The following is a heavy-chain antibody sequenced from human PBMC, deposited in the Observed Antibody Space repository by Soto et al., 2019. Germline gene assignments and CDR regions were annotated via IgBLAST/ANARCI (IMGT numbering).Heavy chain of an antibody. CDR3: ARGKAYSGSRHEIDAFDI. CDR2: IIPIFGTA. D-gene: IGHD1-26*01. Sequence: GASVKVSCKASGGTFSSYAISWVRQAPGQGLEWMGGIIPIFGTANYAQKFQGRVTMTTDTSTSTAYMELRSLRSDDTAVYYCARGKAYSGSRHEIDAFDIWGQGTMVTVSS. CDR1: GGTFSSYA. J-gene: IGHJ3*02. V-gene: IGHV1-69*05.